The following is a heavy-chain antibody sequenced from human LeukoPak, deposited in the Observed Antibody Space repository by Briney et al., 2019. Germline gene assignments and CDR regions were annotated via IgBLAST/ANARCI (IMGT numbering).Heavy chain of an antibody. J-gene: IGHJ4*02. D-gene: IGHD2-15*01. CDR1: GFTFSNYS. Sequence: GGSLRLSCAASGFTFSNYSMNWVRQAPGKGLEWVSYISSSSGNIYYADSVKGRFTISRDNAKNSLYQQMNSLRAKDTAVYYCARLGYSGGRCSSFDYWGQGTLVTVSS. CDR3: ARLGYSGGRCSSFDY. V-gene: IGHV3-48*01. CDR2: ISSSSGNI.